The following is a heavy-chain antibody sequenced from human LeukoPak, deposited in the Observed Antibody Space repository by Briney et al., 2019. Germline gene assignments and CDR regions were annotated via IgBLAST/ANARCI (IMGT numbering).Heavy chain of an antibody. D-gene: IGHD6-19*01. V-gene: IGHV3-21*01. Sequence: GGSLRLSCAASGFTFSSYSMNWVRQAPGKGLEWVSSISSSSSYIYYADSVKGRFTISRDNAKNSLYLQMNSLRAEDTAVYYCARRYSSGWSYYYYYGMDVWGQGTTVTVSS. CDR1: GFTFSSYS. J-gene: IGHJ6*02. CDR3: ARRYSSGWSYYYYYGMDV. CDR2: ISSSSSYI.